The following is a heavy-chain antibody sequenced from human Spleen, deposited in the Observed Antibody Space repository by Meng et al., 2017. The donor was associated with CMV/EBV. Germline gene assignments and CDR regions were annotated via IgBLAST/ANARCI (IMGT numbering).Heavy chain of an antibody. CDR3: ARGRWSGYDY. D-gene: IGHD5-12*01. V-gene: IGHV1-8*02. Sequence: ASVKVSCKASGGTFNTYTINWVRQATGQGLEWMGWMNPNSGNTGYAQKFQGRVTMTRNTSISTAYMELSSLRSEDTAVYYCARGRWSGYDYWGQGTLVTVSS. J-gene: IGHJ4*02. CDR2: MNPNSGNT. CDR1: GGTFNTYT.